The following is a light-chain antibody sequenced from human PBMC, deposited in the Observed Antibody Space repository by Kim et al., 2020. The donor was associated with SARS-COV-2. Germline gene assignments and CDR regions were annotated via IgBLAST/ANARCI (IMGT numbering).Light chain of an antibody. CDR2: AAS. CDR1: QGISSY. J-gene: IGKJ1*01. Sequence: ASTGDRVTITCRASQGISSYFAWYQQKPGKAPKLLIYAASTLQSGVPSRFSGIGSGTDFTLTISCLQSEDFATYYCQQYYSYPRTFGQGTKVDIK. V-gene: IGKV1-8*01. CDR3: QQYYSYPRT.